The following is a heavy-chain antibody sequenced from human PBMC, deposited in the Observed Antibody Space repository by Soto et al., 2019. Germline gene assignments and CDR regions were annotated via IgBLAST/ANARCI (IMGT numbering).Heavy chain of an antibody. J-gene: IGHJ4*02. Sequence: GGSLRLSCAASGFTFSSYSMNWVRQAPGKGLEWVSSISSSSSYIYYADSVKGRFTISRDNAKNSLYLQMNSLRAEDTAVYYCARVRTTVPHGPFDYWGQGTLVTVSS. CDR2: ISSSSSYI. V-gene: IGHV3-21*01. D-gene: IGHD4-17*01. CDR1: GFTFSSYS. CDR3: ARVRTTVPHGPFDY.